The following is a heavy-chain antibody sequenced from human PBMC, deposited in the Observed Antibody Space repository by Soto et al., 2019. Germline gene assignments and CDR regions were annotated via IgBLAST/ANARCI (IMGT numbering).Heavy chain of an antibody. CDR3: ARLKRDGYNYSPLYY. Sequence: EVQLVQSGAEVKKPGESLKISCKGSGHSFTSYWIGWVRQMPGKGLEWMGIIYPGDSDTRYSPSFQGQVTISADKSISTAYLQWSSLKASDTAMYYCARLKRDGYNYSPLYYWGQGTLVTVSS. CDR1: GHSFTSYW. D-gene: IGHD5-12*01. J-gene: IGHJ4*02. CDR2: IYPGDSDT. V-gene: IGHV5-51*03.